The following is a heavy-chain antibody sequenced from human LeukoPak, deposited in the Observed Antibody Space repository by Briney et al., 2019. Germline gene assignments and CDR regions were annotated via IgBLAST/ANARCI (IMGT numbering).Heavy chain of an antibody. CDR2: INLQGST. CDR3: AREGGPYRPLDY. CDR1: GGSISNTNW. V-gene: IGHV4-4*02. J-gene: IGHJ4*02. Sequence: PSGTLSLTCGVSGGSISNTNWWTWVRQRPGKGLEWIGEINLQGSTNYNPSLKSRVAISVDKSENHISLKLTSVTAADTAVYYCAREGGPYRPLDYSGQGTLVTVAS.